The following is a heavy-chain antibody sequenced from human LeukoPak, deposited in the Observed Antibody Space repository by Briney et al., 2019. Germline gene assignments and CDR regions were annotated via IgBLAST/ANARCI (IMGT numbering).Heavy chain of an antibody. D-gene: IGHD4-11*01. Sequence: SETLSLTCAVYGDSFNSYYWSWIRQPPGKGLERIGEINHSGITNYNPSLKSRVTISVDTSTNHFFLRLSPVTAADTAVYYCARERASNNYDNWLDPWGQGILVTVSS. CDR2: INHSGIT. J-gene: IGHJ5*02. CDR1: GDSFNSYY. CDR3: ARERASNNYDNWLDP. V-gene: IGHV4-34*01.